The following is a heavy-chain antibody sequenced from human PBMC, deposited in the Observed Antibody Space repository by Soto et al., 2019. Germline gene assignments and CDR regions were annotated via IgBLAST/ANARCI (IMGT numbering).Heavy chain of an antibody. V-gene: IGHV3-53*01. Sequence: EVQLVESGGGLIQPGGSLRLSCAASGFTVSRNYMSWVRQAPGKGLEWVSVIHSGGTTFYADSVKGRFTISIDSSKNTLSLQMNSLRADATAVYYCARDTDPPYYYGSRNGHGMDVWGQGTTVSVSS. CDR2: IHSGGTT. J-gene: IGHJ6*02. D-gene: IGHD3-10*01. CDR1: GFTVSRNY. CDR3: ARDTDPPYYYGSRNGHGMDV.